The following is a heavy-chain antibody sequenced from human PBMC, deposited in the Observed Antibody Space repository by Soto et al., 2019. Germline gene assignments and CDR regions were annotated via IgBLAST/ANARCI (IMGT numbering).Heavy chain of an antibody. D-gene: IGHD3-3*01. CDR3: ARNRFFWSGSYYYYYGMDV. CDR2: INHSGST. J-gene: IGHJ6*02. CDR1: GGSFSGYY. Sequence: PSETLSLTCAVYGGSFSGYYWSWIRQPPGKGLEWIGEINHSGSTNYNPSLKSRVTISVDTSKNQFSLKLSSVTAADTAVYYCARNRFFWSGSYYYYYGMDVWGQGTTVTVSS. V-gene: IGHV4-34*01.